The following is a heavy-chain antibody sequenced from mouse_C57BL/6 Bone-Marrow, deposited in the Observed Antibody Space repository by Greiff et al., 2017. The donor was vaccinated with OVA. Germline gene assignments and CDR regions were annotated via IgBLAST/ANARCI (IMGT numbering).Heavy chain of an antibody. CDR3: ARWLRRGYYAMDY. V-gene: IGHV5-4*03. CDR2: ISDGGSYT. J-gene: IGHJ4*01. Sequence: EVKLMESGGGLVKPGGSLKLSCAASGFTFSSYAMSWVRQTPEKRLEWVATISDGGSYTYYPDNVKGRFTISRDNAKNNLYLQMSHLKSEDTAMYYCARWLRRGYYAMDYWGQGTSVTVSS. CDR1: GFTFSSYA. D-gene: IGHD2-2*01.